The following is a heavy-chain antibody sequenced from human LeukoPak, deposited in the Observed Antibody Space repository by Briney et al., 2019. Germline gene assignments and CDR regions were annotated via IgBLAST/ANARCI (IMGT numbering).Heavy chain of an antibody. CDR2: IYYSGST. CDR1: GGSISSYH. J-gene: IGHJ5*02. V-gene: IGHV4-59*12. D-gene: IGHD3-3*01. CDR3: AREIRFLPANNWFDP. Sequence: PSETLSLTCTVSGGSISSYHWSWIRQPPGKGLEWIGYIYYSGSTNYNPSLKSRVTISVDRSKNQFSLKLSSVTAADTAVYYCAREIRFLPANNWFDPWGQGTLVTVSS.